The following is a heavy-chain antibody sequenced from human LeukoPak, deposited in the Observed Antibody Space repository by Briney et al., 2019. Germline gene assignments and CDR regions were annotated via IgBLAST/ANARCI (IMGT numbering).Heavy chain of an antibody. CDR1: GYSFPSYW. Sequence: GESLKISCKGSGYSFPSYWIAWLRQMPGKGLEWMGIIYPGDSDTTYSPSFQGQVTISADKSINTAYLQWSSLKASDTAIYYCARHKSSGWSEIDYWGQGTLVTVSS. D-gene: IGHD6-19*01. CDR3: ARHKSSGWSEIDY. J-gene: IGHJ4*02. CDR2: IYPGDSDT. V-gene: IGHV5-51*01.